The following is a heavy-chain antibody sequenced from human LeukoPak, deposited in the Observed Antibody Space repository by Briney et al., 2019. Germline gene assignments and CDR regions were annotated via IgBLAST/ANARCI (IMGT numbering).Heavy chain of an antibody. CDR2: IFSNGNT. J-gene: IGHJ4*02. CDR1: GGSVSSGPYY. Sequence: SETLSLTCTVSGGSVSSGPYYWTWIRQPAGKGLEWIGHIFSNGNTNYKSSLKSRVTISIDMSKNQFSLRLTSVTAADTAVYYCARERLVRGREMDNWGQGTLVTVTS. CDR3: ARERLVRGREMDN. D-gene: IGHD3-10*01. V-gene: IGHV4-61*09.